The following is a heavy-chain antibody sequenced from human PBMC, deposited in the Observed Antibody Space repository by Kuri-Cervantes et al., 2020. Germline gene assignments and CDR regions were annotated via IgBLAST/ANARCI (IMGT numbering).Heavy chain of an antibody. V-gene: IGHV1-2*02. J-gene: IGHJ6*02. D-gene: IGHD3-10*01. Sequence: ASVKVSCKASGYTFTGYYMHWVRQAPGQGLEWMGWINPNSGGTNYAQKFQGRVTMTRDTSISTAYMELSRLRSDDTAVYYCARGDMVRGVVDYYYYGMDVWGQGTMVTVSS. CDR3: ARGDMVRGVVDYYYYGMDV. CDR2: INPNSGGT. CDR1: GYTFTGYY.